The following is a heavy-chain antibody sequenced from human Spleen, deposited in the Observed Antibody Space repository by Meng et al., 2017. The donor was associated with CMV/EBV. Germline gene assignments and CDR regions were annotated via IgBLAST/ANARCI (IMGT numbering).Heavy chain of an antibody. J-gene: IGHJ4*02. Sequence: QVQLPHAGAGLLKPSEPLSLTCAVYGGSISGYYWSWSRQAPGKGLEWASYISSSSSYTNYADSVKGRFTISRDNAKNSLYLQMNSLRAEDTAVYYCARGLRLRLGELSLGSPVDYWGQGTLVTVSS. CDR3: ARGLRLRLGELSLGSPVDY. D-gene: IGHD3-16*02. CDR2: ISSSSSYT. CDR1: GGSISGYY. V-gene: IGHV3-11*03.